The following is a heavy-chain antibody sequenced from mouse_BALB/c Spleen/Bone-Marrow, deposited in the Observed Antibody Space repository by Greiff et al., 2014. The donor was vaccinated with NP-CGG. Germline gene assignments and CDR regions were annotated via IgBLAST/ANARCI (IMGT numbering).Heavy chain of an antibody. D-gene: IGHD4-1*01. Sequence: QVQLQQSGAELAKPGASVKVSCKASGYTFTSHWMHWVKQRPGQGLEWIGYINPSSGHTEYDQKFKDKATLTAAKSSSTAYMQXXXXTSXDSAVYYCARGNWEAVDYWGQGTSVTVSS. CDR2: INPSSGHT. CDR1: GYTFTSHW. V-gene: IGHV1-7*01. CDR3: ARGNWEAVDY. J-gene: IGHJ4*01.